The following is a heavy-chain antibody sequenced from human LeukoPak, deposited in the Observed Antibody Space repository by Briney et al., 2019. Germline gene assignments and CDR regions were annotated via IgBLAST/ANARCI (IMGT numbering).Heavy chain of an antibody. CDR3: ARPYTAMGEYYFDY. D-gene: IGHD5-18*01. J-gene: IGHJ4*02. V-gene: IGHV5-51*01. CDR1: GYSFTSYW. CDR2: IYPGDSDT. Sequence: GESLKISCEGSGYSFTSYWIGRVRQMPGKGLEWMGIIYPGDSDTRYSPSFQGQVTISADKSISTAYLQWSSLKASDTAMYYCARPYTAMGEYYFDYWGQGTLVTVSS.